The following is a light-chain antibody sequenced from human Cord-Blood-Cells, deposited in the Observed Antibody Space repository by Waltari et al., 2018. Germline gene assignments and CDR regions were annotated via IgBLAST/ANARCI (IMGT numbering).Light chain of an antibody. J-gene: IGLJ2*01. CDR3: CSYAGSYTYVV. V-gene: IGLV2-11*01. CDR1: TSDVGVYIY. Sequence: QSALTQPRSVSGSPGQSVTISCTGTTSDVGVYIYVSWYQQHPGKASKLMIYDVSKRPSGVPDRFSGSKSGNTASLTISGLQAEDEADYYCCSYAGSYTYVVFGGGTKLTVL. CDR2: DVS.